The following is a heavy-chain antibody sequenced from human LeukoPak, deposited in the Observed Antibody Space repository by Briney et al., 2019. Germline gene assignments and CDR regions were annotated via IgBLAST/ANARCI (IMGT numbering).Heavy chain of an antibody. CDR3: ARVGHYDILTGYPYYFDY. J-gene: IGHJ4*02. V-gene: IGHV3-53*05. CDR2: IYSGGST. D-gene: IGHD3-9*01. CDR1: EFSVGSNY. Sequence: GGSLRLSCAASEFSVGSNYMTWVRQAPGKGLEWVSLIYSGGSTYYADSVKGRFTISRDNSKNTLYLQMNSLRSEDTAVYYCARVGHYDILTGYPYYFDYWGQGTLVTVSS.